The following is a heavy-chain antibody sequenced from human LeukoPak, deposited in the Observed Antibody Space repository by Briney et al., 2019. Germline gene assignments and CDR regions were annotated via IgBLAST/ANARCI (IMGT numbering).Heavy chain of an antibody. J-gene: IGHJ4*02. CDR1: GYSFTSNW. Sequence: GESLKISCKGSGYSFTSNWIGWVRQMPGKGLEWMGTIYPGDSDTRYSPSFQGQVTMSADKSISTAYLQWGSLKASDTAMYYCARNPSGYHFDYWGQGTLVTVSS. CDR3: ARNPSGYHFDY. V-gene: IGHV5-51*01. CDR2: IYPGDSDT. D-gene: IGHD6-13*01.